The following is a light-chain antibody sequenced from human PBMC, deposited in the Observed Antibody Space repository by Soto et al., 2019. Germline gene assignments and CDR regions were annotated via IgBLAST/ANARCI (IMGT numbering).Light chain of an antibody. CDR1: QSFSTYY. Sequence: EIVWTQSPGTLSLSPGERATLSCRASQSFSTYYLAWYQHEPGQAPRLLIYGASSRATGIPDRFSGSGSGTDFTLSISRLEPEDFAVYYCQEYGTSRTFGQGTKVEIK. V-gene: IGKV3-20*01. J-gene: IGKJ1*01. CDR2: GAS. CDR3: QEYGTSRT.